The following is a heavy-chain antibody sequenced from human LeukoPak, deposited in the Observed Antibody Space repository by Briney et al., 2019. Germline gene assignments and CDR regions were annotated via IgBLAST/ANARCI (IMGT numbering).Heavy chain of an antibody. D-gene: IGHD6-19*01. J-gene: IGHJ4*02. CDR2: INHSGST. Sequence: PSETLSLTCTVSGGSISNYYWSWIRQPPGKGLEWIGEINHSGSTNYNPSLKSRVTISVDTSKNQFSLRLSSVTAADTAVYYCAREVAGYYFDYWGQGTLVTVSS. CDR3: AREVAGYYFDY. V-gene: IGHV4-34*01. CDR1: GGSISNYY.